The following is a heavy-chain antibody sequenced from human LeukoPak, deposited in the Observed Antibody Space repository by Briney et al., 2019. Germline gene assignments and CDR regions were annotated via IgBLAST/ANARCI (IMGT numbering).Heavy chain of an antibody. J-gene: IGHJ4*02. CDR1: GFTYNHYG. Sequence: GGSLRLSCTASGFTYNHYGMHWVRQAPGKGLEWVAVIWSDGTEKYYADAVKGRFIVSRDDSSNTLYLQMNSLRGEDTAVYYCERDAQRGFDYSNSLEYWGQGTLVTVSA. V-gene: IGHV3-33*08. CDR2: IWSDGTEK. CDR3: ERDAQRGFDYSNSLEY. D-gene: IGHD4-11*01.